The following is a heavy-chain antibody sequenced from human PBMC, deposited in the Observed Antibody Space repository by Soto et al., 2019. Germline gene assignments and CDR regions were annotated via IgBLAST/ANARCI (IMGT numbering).Heavy chain of an antibody. Sequence: PGGSLRLSCAASGFTFSSYAMHWVRQAPGKGLEWVAVISYDGSNKYYADSVKGRFTISRDNSKNTLYLQMNSLRAEDTAVYYCAREGDLDDHYYYGMDVWGQGTTVTVSS. CDR3: AREGDLDDHYYYGMDV. V-gene: IGHV3-30-3*01. CDR1: GFTFSSYA. J-gene: IGHJ6*02. D-gene: IGHD1-26*01. CDR2: ISYDGSNK.